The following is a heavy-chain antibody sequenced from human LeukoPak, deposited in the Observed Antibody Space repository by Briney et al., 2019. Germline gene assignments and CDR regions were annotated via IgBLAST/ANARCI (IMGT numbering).Heavy chain of an antibody. V-gene: IGHV1-2*02. CDR3: AREDYYGSGSYSNWFDP. J-gene: IGHJ5*02. Sequence: GASVKVSCKASGYTFTGYYMHWVRQAPGQGLEWIGWINPNSGGTNYAQKFQGRVTMTRDTSISTAFMELSRLRSDDTAVYYCAREDYYGSGSYSNWFDPWGQGTLVTVSS. CDR1: GYTFTGYY. D-gene: IGHD3-10*01. CDR2: INPNSGGT.